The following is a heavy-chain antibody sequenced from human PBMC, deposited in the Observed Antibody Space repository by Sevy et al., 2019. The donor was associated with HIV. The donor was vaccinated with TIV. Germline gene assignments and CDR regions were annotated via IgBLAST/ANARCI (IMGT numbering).Heavy chain of an antibody. J-gene: IGHJ6*02. CDR1: GFTFSSYA. V-gene: IGHV3-23*01. D-gene: IGHD3-10*01. CDR3: AKDAPMVRGAPHYYYGMDV. Sequence: GGSLRLSCAASGFTFSSYAMSWVRQAPGKGLEWVSAISGSGGSTYYADSVKGRFTISRDNSKNTLYLQMNSLRAEDTAVYYCAKDAPMVRGAPHYYYGMDVWDQGTTVTVSS. CDR2: ISGSGGST.